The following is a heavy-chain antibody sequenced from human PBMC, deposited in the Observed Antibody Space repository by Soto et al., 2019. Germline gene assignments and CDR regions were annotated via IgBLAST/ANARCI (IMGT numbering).Heavy chain of an antibody. CDR2: IKQDGSEK. CDR1: GFTFSSYW. J-gene: IGHJ4*02. D-gene: IGHD5-18*01. Sequence: PGGSLRLSCAASGFTFSSYWMSWVRQAPGKGLEWVANIKQDGSEKYYVDSVKGRFTISRDNAKNSLYLQMNSLRAEDTAVYYCASVVDTAMVAGGYWGQGTLVTVSS. CDR3: ASVVDTAMVAGGY. V-gene: IGHV3-7*05.